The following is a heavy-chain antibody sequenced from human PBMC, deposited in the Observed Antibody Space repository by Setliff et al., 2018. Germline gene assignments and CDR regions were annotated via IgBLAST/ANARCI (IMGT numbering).Heavy chain of an antibody. D-gene: IGHD5-12*01. CDR2: VYSSGTA. Sequence: SETLSLTCTVSGGSFTPYYWSWIRQPPGKGLEWIGDVYSSGTAYYNPSLKSRVTVIVDTSKNQFSLRLSSVTAADTAVYYCARGGTFRYFDYWGQGTPVTVSS. J-gene: IGHJ4*02. CDR1: GGSFTPYY. V-gene: IGHV4-59*01. CDR3: ARGGTFRYFDY.